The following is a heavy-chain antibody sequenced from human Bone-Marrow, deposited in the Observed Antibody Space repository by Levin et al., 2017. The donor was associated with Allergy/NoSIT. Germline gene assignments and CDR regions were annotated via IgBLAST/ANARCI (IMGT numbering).Heavy chain of an antibody. CDR1: GITFSRYG. D-gene: IGHD6-19*01. CDR3: ARQIIPVAGSGMDI. Sequence: GGSLRLSCVASGITFSRYGMHWVGQAPGKGLEWVAVILYDGTKKDYVDSVKGRFTISRDNSKNTLYLQMNSLRVEDTAVYYCARQIIPVAGSGMDIWGQGTTVTVSS. J-gene: IGHJ6*02. V-gene: IGHV3-33*01. CDR2: ILYDGTKK.